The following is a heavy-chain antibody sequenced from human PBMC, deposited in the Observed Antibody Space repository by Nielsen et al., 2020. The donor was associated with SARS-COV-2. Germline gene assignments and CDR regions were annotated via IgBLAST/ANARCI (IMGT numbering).Heavy chain of an antibody. CDR3: ARAGPGYCSGGSCYPLY. V-gene: IGHV1-18*01. CDR2: ISAYNGNT. Sequence: ASVKVSCKASGGTFSSYAISWVRQAPGQGLEWMGWISAYNGNTNYAQKLQGRVTMTTDTSTSTAYMELRSLRSDDTAVYYCARAGPGYCSGGSCYPLYWGQGTLVTVSS. CDR1: GGTFSSYA. D-gene: IGHD2-15*01. J-gene: IGHJ4*02.